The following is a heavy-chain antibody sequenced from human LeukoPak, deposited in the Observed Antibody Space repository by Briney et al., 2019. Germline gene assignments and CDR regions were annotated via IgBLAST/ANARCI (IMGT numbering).Heavy chain of an antibody. Sequence: KPSETLSLTCAVYGGPFSGYYWSWIRQPPGKGLEWSGEINHSGSTNHNPSLKRRVPISVATSRTQFSLKLSSVTAADTAVYYCARHDRWALYAAAGTATFDYCGQGTLVTVPS. V-gene: IGHV4-34*01. CDR1: GGPFSGYY. CDR2: INHSGST. CDR3: ARHDRWALYAAAGTATFDY. D-gene: IGHD6-13*01. J-gene: IGHJ4*02.